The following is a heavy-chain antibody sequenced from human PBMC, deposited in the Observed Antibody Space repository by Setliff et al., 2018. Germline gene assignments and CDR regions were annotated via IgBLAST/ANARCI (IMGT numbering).Heavy chain of an antibody. CDR3: ARAGWSGGYYSGDKYYMDV. D-gene: IGHD3-22*01. J-gene: IGHJ6*03. V-gene: IGHV4-59*08. CDR2: IYSSGTT. CDR1: GDSISPYY. Sequence: SETLSLTCTVSGDSISPYYWNWIRQSPGKGLEWIGYIYSSGTTDYNPSLKSRVTISLDSSRKQFSLEMTSLSAADTAIYYCARAGWSGGYYSGDKYYMDVWGKGTTVTVSS.